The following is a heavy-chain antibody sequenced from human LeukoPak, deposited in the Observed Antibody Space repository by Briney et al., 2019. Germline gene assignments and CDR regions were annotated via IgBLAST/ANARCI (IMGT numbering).Heavy chain of an antibody. V-gene: IGHV4-34*01. J-gene: IGHJ6*03. CDR1: GGSFSGYY. CDR3: ARPSLWVGDVSYYMDV. Sequence: SETLSLTCAVYGGSFSGYYWSWIRQPPGKGLEWIGESKHSGGTNYNPSLKSRVTISVDTSKNQFSLKLNSVTAADTAVYYCARPSLWVGDVSYYMDVWGKGTTVTVSS. D-gene: IGHD3-10*01. CDR2: SKHSGGT.